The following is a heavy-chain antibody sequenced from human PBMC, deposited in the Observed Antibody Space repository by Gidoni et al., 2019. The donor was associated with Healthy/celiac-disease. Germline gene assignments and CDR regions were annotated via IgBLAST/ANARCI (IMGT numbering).Heavy chain of an antibody. D-gene: IGHD6-13*01. J-gene: IGHJ6*03. CDR3: ARMDRGSSSWYEDYYYYYYMDV. Sequence: QVQLQESGPGLVKPSQTLSLTCTVSGGSISSGGYYWSWIRQHTGKGLAWIGYIYYSGSTYYNPSLKSRVTISVDTSKNQFSLKLSSVTAADTAVYYCARMDRGSSSWYEDYYYYYYMDVWGKGTTVTVSS. CDR1: GGSISSGGYY. V-gene: IGHV4-31*03. CDR2: IYYSGST.